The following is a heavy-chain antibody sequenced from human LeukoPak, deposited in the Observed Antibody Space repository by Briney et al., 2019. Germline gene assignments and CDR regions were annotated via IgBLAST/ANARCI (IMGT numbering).Heavy chain of an antibody. V-gene: IGHV3-53*01. CDR2: IYSGGST. CDR1: GFTVSSNY. J-gene: IGHJ3*02. CDR3: ARDGFSSGYPYDAFDI. Sequence: GGSLRLSCAASGFTVSSNYKSWVRQAPGKGLEWVSVIYSGGSTYYADSVKGRFTISRDNSKNTLYLQMNSLRAEDTAVYYCARDGFSSGYPYDAFDIWGQGTMVTVSS. D-gene: IGHD3-22*01.